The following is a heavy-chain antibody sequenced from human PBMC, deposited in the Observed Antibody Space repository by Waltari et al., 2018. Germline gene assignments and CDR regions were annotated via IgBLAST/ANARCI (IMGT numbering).Heavy chain of an antibody. J-gene: IGHJ6*02. CDR3: ARGGHITIFGRAYGMDV. D-gene: IGHD3-3*01. V-gene: IGHV4-34*01. CDR2: INHSGST. CDR1: GGSFSGYY. Sequence: QVQLQQWGAGLLKPSETLSLTCAVYGGSFSGYYWSWIRQPPGKGLEWIGEINHSGSTNYHPSLKSRVTISVDTSKNQFSLKLSSVTAADTAVYYCARGGHITIFGRAYGMDVWGQGTTVTVSS.